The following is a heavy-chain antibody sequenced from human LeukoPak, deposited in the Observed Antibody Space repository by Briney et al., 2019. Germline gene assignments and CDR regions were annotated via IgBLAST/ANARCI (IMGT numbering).Heavy chain of an antibody. J-gene: IGHJ1*01. V-gene: IGHV3-21*01. CDR2: ISSSRSSYI. CDR3: ARDPPSFQY. CDR1: GFTFSNYN. Sequence: GGSLRLSCAASGFTFSNYNMNWVRQIPGKGLEWVSTISSSRSSYIYYADSVKGRFTISRDNAKNSLYLQMNSLRAEDTAVYYCARDPPSFQYWGQGTLVTVSA.